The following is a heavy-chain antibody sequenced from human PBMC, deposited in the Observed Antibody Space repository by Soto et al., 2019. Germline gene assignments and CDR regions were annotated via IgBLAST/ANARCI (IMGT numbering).Heavy chain of an antibody. CDR2: ISDDGIND. D-gene: IGHD3-10*01. V-gene: IGHV3-30-3*01. CDR3: ARGSAGHYNSGTLLD. J-gene: IGHJ4*02. Sequence: QVQVVESGGGVVQPGRSLRLSCEASGFTFSSYAMHWIRQAPAGKGLEWVAAISDDGINDYYPDSIEGRFTISRDNSKNTLYRQLNSLTTEDTAVYYCARGSAGHYNSGTLLDWGQGTLVTVSS. CDR1: GFTFSSYA.